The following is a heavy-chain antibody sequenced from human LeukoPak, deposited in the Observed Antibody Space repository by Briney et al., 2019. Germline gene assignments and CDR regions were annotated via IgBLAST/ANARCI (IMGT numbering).Heavy chain of an antibody. J-gene: IGHJ5*02. D-gene: IGHD1-26*01. CDR3: ARDNSVGDNAWWFDP. Sequence: GYALTSKYMHWVRQAPGQGLEWVGLINPTGGSTGYAQKFQGRVTMTRDMSTSTDYMELSSLRSEDTAIYYCARDNSVGDNAWWFDPWGQGTLVTVSS. CDR2: INPTGGST. CDR1: GYALTSKY. V-gene: IGHV1-46*01.